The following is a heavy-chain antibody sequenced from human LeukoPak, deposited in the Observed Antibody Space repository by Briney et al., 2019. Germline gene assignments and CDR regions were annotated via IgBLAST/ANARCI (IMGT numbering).Heavy chain of an antibody. D-gene: IGHD6-19*01. CDR2: LSWNSGSI. Sequence: PGRSLRLSCAASGFTFDDYAMHWVRQAPGKGLEWVSGLSWNSGSIGYADSVKGRFTISRDNAKNSLYLQMNSLRAEDTALYYCAKDILRYSSGGWFDPWGQGTLVTVSS. V-gene: IGHV3-9*01. CDR1: GFTFDDYA. J-gene: IGHJ5*02. CDR3: AKDILRYSSGGWFDP.